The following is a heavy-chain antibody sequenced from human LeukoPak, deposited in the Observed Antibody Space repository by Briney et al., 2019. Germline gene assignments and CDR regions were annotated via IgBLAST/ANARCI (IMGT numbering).Heavy chain of an antibody. D-gene: IGHD3-16*01. J-gene: IGHJ4*02. CDR2: IYSGGST. V-gene: IGHV3-66*01. CDR1: GFTFSNYG. CDR3: ASGYDYVWGTPGY. Sequence: GGTLRLSCAASGFTFSNYGMSWVRQAPGKGLEWVSVIYSGGSTYYADSVKGRFTISRDNAKNSLYLQMNSLRAEDTAVYYCASGYDYVWGTPGYWGQGTLVTVSS.